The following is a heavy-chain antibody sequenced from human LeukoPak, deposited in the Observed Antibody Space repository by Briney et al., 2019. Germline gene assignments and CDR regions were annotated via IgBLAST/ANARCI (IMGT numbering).Heavy chain of an antibody. Sequence: GGSLTLSCAASGFTFTNFWMNWVRQTPGKGLMWVSRIQTDGSTRYAESVKGRFTISRDNAKNTVYLQMNTLSAEDTAIYYCVRGLHWNDFNWFDSWGQGTLVTVSS. D-gene: IGHD1-1*01. CDR3: VRGLHWNDFNWFDS. J-gene: IGHJ5*01. CDR2: IQTDGST. V-gene: IGHV3-74*01. CDR1: GFTFTNFW.